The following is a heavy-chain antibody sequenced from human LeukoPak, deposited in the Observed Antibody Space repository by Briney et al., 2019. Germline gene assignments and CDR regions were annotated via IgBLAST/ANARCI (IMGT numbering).Heavy chain of an antibody. V-gene: IGHV3-11*05. CDR2: ISSSSTNT. D-gene: IGHD3-10*01. J-gene: IGHJ3*02. Sequence: GGSLRLSCAASKFTFSNYYMSWIRQAPGKGLEWVSYISSSSTNTDYANSVKGRFTISRDNAKNPLYLRMNSLRAEGTAVYYCARGRGSGSRWGGAFDIWGQGTVATVSS. CDR3: ARGRGSGSRWGGAFDI. CDR1: KFTFSNYY.